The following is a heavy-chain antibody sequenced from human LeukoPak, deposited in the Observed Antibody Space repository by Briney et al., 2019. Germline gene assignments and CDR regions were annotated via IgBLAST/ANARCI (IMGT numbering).Heavy chain of an antibody. D-gene: IGHD3-22*01. CDR1: GGSFSGYY. V-gene: IGHV4-34*01. Sequence: SETLSLTCAVSGGSFSGYYWSWIRQPPGKGLEWIGEINHSGSTNYNPSLKSRVTISVDTSKNQFSLKLSSVTAADTAVYYCARVPGGGYDSSGYYYVRARYYFDYWGQGTLVTVSS. CDR2: INHSGST. J-gene: IGHJ4*02. CDR3: ARVPGGGYDSSGYYYVRARYYFDY.